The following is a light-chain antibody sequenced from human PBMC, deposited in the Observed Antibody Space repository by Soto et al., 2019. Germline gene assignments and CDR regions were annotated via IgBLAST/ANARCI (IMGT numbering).Light chain of an antibody. V-gene: IGKV3D-15*01. CDR3: QQYKNWPAIT. CDR2: GPS. CDR1: RSVSSN. Sequence: EIVMTQSPATLSVSPGERATLSCSASRSVSSNLAWYQQKPGQAPRLLIYGPSTRATGIPARFSGSGSGTEFTLTISSLQSEDFAIYYCQQYKNWPAITFGQGTKVDIK. J-gene: IGKJ1*01.